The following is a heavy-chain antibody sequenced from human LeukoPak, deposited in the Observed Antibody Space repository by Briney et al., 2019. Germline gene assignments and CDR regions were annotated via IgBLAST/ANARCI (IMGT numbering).Heavy chain of an antibody. CDR2: IYYSGST. CDR1: GRSISGYY. D-gene: IGHD5-24*01. J-gene: IGHJ4*02. CDR3: ASTKRRDGYNYFDY. Sequence: SDTLSLTCTVSGRSISGYYWSWIPQPPGKGLEWIGYIYYSGSTNYNPSLKGRVTISVDTSKDQFSLELSSVTAADTAVYYCASTKRRDGYNYFDYWGQGTLVTVSS. V-gene: IGHV4-59*08.